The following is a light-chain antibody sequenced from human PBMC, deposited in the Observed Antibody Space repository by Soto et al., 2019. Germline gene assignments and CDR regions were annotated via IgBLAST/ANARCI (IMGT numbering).Light chain of an antibody. Sequence: EIVLTQSPGTLSLSPGERATHSCRASQSVRSSYLAWYQQKLGQAPRLLIYGVSNRATGIPDRFSGSGSGTDFTLTISRLESEDFAVYYCQQYGTSPMTFGQGTKVEIK. CDR1: QSVRSSY. CDR2: GVS. J-gene: IGKJ1*01. V-gene: IGKV3-20*01. CDR3: QQYGTSPMT.